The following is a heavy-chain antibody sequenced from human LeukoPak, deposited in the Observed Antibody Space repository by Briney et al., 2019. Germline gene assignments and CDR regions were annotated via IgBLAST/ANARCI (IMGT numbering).Heavy chain of an antibody. CDR2: IVVGSGNT. Sequence: SVKVSCKASVVTFTSSAMQWVRPARGQRLEWTGWIVVGSGNTNYAQKFQERVTITRDMSTSTAYMELSSLRSEDTAVYYCAAADYPYYYDSSGSVAFDIWGQGTMVTVSS. V-gene: IGHV1-58*02. CDR3: AAADYPYYYDSSGSVAFDI. J-gene: IGHJ3*02. D-gene: IGHD3-22*01. CDR1: VVTFTSSA.